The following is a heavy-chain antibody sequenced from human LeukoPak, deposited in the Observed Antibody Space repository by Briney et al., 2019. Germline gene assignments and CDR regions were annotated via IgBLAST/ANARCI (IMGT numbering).Heavy chain of an antibody. Sequence: SETLSLTCTVSGGSISNYYWNWIRQPPGKGLEWIGYIYYSGTTNYNPSLKSRVSMSVDTSKNQFSLKLSSVTAADTAVYYCARGGRITMFGVVIMRGAFDIWGQGTMVTVSS. CDR2: IYYSGTT. D-gene: IGHD3-3*01. V-gene: IGHV4-59*12. CDR3: ARGGRITMFGVVIMRGAFDI. J-gene: IGHJ3*02. CDR1: GGSISNYY.